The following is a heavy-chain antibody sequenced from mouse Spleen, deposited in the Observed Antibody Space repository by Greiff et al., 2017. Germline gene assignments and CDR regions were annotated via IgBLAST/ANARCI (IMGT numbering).Heavy chain of an antibody. D-gene: IGHD1-2*01. CDR3: AREIITTAGRYMDY. V-gene: IGHV1-54*01. J-gene: IGHJ4*01. CDR1: GYAFTNYL. CDR2: INPGSGGT. Sequence: QVQLQQSGAELVRPGTSVKVSCKASGYAFTNYLIEWVKQRPGQGLEWIGVINPGSGGTIYNEKFKGKATLTADKSSSTAYMQLSSLTSDDSAVYFCAREIITTAGRYMDYWGQGTSVTVSS.